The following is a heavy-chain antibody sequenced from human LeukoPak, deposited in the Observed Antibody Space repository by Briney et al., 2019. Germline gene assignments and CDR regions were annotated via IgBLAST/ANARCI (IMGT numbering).Heavy chain of an antibody. CDR2: INPNSGGT. CDR1: GYTFTGYY. Sequence: GASVKVSCKASGYTFTGYYMHWVRQAPGQGLEWMGWINPNSGGTNYAQKFQGRVTMTRDTSISTAYMELSRLRSDDTAVYYCARDVSEVSGYFDYWGQGTLVTVSS. CDR3: ARDVSEVSGYFDY. V-gene: IGHV1-2*02. D-gene: IGHD5/OR15-5a*01. J-gene: IGHJ4*02.